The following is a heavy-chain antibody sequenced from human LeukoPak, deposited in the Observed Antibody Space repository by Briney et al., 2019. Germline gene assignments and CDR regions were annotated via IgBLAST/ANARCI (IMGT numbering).Heavy chain of an antibody. J-gene: IGHJ3*02. CDR1: GGSISSSSYY. CDR2: IYHSGST. V-gene: IGHV4-39*07. Sequence: SETLSLTCTVSGGSISSSSYYWGWLRQPPGKGLEWIGSIYHSGSTYYNPSLKSRVTISVDTSKNQFSLKLSSVTAADTAVYYCARVTTVTTSAFDIWGQGTMVTVSS. D-gene: IGHD4-17*01. CDR3: ARVTTVTTSAFDI.